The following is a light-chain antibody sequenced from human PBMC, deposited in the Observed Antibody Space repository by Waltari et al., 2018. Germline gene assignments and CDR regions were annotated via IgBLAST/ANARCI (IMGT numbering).Light chain of an antibody. Sequence: QSALTQPPSASGAPGQSVTISCTGTSTDIGAYNSVSWYQQPPGEAPKPLIYEVNKRPSGVPNRFSGSKSGDTASLTVSGLQADDEGDYYCSSYAGRNTLFGGGTKLTVL. CDR1: STDIGAYNS. J-gene: IGLJ2*01. V-gene: IGLV2-8*01. CDR2: EVN. CDR3: SSYAGRNTL.